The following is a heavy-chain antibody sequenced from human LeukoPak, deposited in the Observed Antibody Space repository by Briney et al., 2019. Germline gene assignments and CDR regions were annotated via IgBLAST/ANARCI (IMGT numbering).Heavy chain of an antibody. CDR1: GFTFSSYG. CDR3: AKDSHTYSSSLSIDP. D-gene: IGHD6-13*01. V-gene: IGHV3-30*02. CDR2: IRYDGSNK. Sequence: GGSLRLSCAASGFTFSSYGMHWVRQAPGKGLEWVAFIRYDGSNKYYADSVKGRFTISRDNSKNTLYLQMNSLRAEDTAVYYCAKDSHTYSSSLSIDPWGQGTLVTVSS. J-gene: IGHJ5*02.